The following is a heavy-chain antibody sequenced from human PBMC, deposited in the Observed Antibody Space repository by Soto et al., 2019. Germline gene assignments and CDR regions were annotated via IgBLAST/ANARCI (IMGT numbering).Heavy chain of an antibody. J-gene: IGHJ3*02. D-gene: IGHD6-6*01. CDR1: GFTFSSYS. CDR2: ISSSSSYI. CDR3: ARIQLGYDAFDI. Sequence: EVQLVESGGGLVKPGGSLRLSCAASGFTFSSYSMNWVRQAPGKGLEWVSSISSSSSYIYYADSVKGRFTIYRDNAKNSLYLQMNSLRAEDTAVYDCARIQLGYDAFDIWGQGTMVTVSS. V-gene: IGHV3-21*01.